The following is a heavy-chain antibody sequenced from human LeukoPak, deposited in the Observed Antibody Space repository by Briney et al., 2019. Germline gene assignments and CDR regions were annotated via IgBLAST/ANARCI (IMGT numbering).Heavy chain of an antibody. CDR2: ISYDGSNK. Sequence: GGSLRLSCAASGFTFSSYAMHWVRQAPGKGLEWVAVISYDGSNKYYADSVKGRFTISRDNSKNTLYLQMNSLRAEDTAVYYCARASSTSKMDVWGKGTTVTVSS. CDR3: ARASSTSKMDV. CDR1: GFTFSSYA. V-gene: IGHV3-30*01. D-gene: IGHD2-2*01. J-gene: IGHJ6*04.